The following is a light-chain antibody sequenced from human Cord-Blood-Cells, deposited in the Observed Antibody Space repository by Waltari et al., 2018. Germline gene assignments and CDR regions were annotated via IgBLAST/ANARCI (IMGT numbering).Light chain of an antibody. V-gene: IGLV2-23*01. CDR1: SRYVGCYHL. CDR3: CSYAGSSTWV. Sequence: QSALTHPASVSGSPGQSLTISCTRTSRYVGCYHLVSWYQQHPGKAPKLIIYEGSKRPSGVSNRFSGSKSGNTASLTISGLQAEDEADYYCCSYAGSSTWVFGGGTKLTVL. CDR2: EGS. J-gene: IGLJ3*02.